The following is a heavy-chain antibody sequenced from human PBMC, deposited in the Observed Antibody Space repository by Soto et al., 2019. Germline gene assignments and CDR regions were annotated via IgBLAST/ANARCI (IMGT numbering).Heavy chain of an antibody. CDR2: ISAYNGNT. J-gene: IGHJ5*02. Sequence: GASVKVSCKASGYTFTSYGISWVRQAPGQGLEWMGWISAYNGNTNYAQKLQGRVTMTTDTSTSTAYMELRSLRSDDTAVYYCARGPLGYCSGGSCPAHWFDPWGQGTLVTVSS. CDR1: GYTFTSYG. V-gene: IGHV1-18*01. CDR3: ARGPLGYCSGGSCPAHWFDP. D-gene: IGHD2-15*01.